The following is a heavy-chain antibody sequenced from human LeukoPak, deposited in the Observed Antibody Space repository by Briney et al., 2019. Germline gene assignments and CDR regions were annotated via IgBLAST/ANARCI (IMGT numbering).Heavy chain of an antibody. Sequence: SETLSLTCTVSGGSISSYYWSWIRQPPGKGLEWIGYIYYSGSTYYNPSLKSRVTISVDTSKNQFSLKLSSVTAADTAVYYCARSVDYDFWSGYYNYYYYYMDVWGKGTTVTVSS. CDR1: GGSISSYY. J-gene: IGHJ6*03. V-gene: IGHV4-59*12. D-gene: IGHD3-3*01. CDR3: ARSVDYDFWSGYYNYYYYYMDV. CDR2: IYYSGST.